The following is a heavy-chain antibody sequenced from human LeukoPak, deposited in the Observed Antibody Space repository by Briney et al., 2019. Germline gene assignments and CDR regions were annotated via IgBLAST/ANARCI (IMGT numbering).Heavy chain of an antibody. CDR1: GFTASSNY. Sequence: PGGSLRPSWAASGFTASSNYMSWVRQVPGKGLGWVSTIFSGGSTYYADSVKGRFTISRDNSKNTLYLQMNSLRAEDTAVYYCARSYYYESSGYYYFDYWGQGTLVAVSS. CDR2: IFSGGST. V-gene: IGHV3-53*01. D-gene: IGHD3-22*01. CDR3: ARSYYYESSGYYYFDY. J-gene: IGHJ4*02.